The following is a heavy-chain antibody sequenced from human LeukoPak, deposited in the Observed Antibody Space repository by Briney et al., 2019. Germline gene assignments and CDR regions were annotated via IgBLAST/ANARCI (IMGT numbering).Heavy chain of an antibody. Sequence: PSETLSLTCTVSGGSISSYYWSWIRQPPGKGLEWIGYIYYSGITNYNPSLKSRVTISVDTSKNQFSLKLSSVTAADTAVYYCARDLSRGYSYGYWFDPWGQGTLVTVSS. CDR1: GGSISSYY. V-gene: IGHV4-59*01. J-gene: IGHJ5*02. D-gene: IGHD5-18*01. CDR3: ARDLSRGYSYGYWFDP. CDR2: IYYSGIT.